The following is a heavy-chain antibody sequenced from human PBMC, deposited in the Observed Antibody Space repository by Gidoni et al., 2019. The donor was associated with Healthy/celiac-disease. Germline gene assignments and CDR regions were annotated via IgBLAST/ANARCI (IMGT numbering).Heavy chain of an antibody. CDR3: ARSQGITIFGVDNWYFDL. V-gene: IGHV3-21*01. J-gene: IGHJ2*01. CDR2: ISSSSSYI. CDR1: GFPFSSYS. D-gene: IGHD3-3*01. Sequence: EVQLVESGGGLVKPGGSLRLSCAASGFPFSSYSMNWVRQAPGKGLEWVSSISSSSSYIYYADSVKGRFTISRDNAKNSLYLQMNSLRAEDTAVYYCARSQGITIFGVDNWYFDLWGRGTLVTVSS.